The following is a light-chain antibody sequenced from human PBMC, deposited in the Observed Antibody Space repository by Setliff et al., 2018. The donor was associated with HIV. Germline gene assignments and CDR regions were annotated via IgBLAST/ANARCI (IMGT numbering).Light chain of an antibody. J-gene: IGLJ3*02. V-gene: IGLV2-18*02. CDR2: GVT. CDR3: CSYASSSAWV. Sequence: QSVLTQPPSVSGSPGQSVTISCTGTNSDVGGHNRVSWYQQPPGAAPKLLISGVTNRPSGVPDRFSGSKSGNTAFLTISGLRADDEGDFYCCSYASSSAWVFGGGTKVTVL. CDR1: NSDVGGHNR.